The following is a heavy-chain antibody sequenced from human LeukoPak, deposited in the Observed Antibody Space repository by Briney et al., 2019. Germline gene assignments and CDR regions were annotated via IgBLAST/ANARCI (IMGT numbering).Heavy chain of an antibody. Sequence: ASVKVSCKASGYTFTNYGISWVRQAPGQGLEWMGGIIPIFGTANYAQKFQGRVTNTADEYTSTAYMELSSLRTEDTAVYYCARIATYYDILTGSFDYWGQGTLVTVSS. D-gene: IGHD3-9*01. V-gene: IGHV1-69*13. J-gene: IGHJ4*02. CDR1: GYTFTNYG. CDR2: IIPIFGTA. CDR3: ARIATYYDILTGSFDY.